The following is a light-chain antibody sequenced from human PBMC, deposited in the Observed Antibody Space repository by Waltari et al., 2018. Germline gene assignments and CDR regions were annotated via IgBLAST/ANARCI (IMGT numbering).Light chain of an antibody. CDR3: QQYNSYRT. CDR1: QSISSW. CDR2: TAS. Sequence: DIQMTQSPSTLSASVGDRVTITCRASQSISSWLAWYQKKPGKAHKLLIYTASSLESGVPSRFSGSGSGTEFTLTISSLQPDDFATYYCQQYNSYRTFGQGTKVEIK. J-gene: IGKJ1*01. V-gene: IGKV1-5*03.